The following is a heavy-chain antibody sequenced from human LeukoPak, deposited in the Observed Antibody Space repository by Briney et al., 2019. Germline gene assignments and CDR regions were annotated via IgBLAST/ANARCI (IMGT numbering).Heavy chain of an antibody. Sequence: PGGSLRLSCAASGFTFSDYYMSWIRQAPGKGLEWVSYVSSSGSTIYYADSVKGRFTISRDNSKNTLYLQMNSLRAEDTAVYYCAKDRTYGGSYYGDFQHWGQGTLVTVSS. CDR2: VSSSGSTI. CDR1: GFTFSDYY. D-gene: IGHD1-26*01. V-gene: IGHV3-11*01. CDR3: AKDRTYGGSYYGDFQH. J-gene: IGHJ1*01.